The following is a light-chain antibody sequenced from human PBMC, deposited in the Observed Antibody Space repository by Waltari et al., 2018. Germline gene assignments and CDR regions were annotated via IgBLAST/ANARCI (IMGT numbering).Light chain of an antibody. V-gene: IGLV10-54*04. CDR2: RNN. Sequence: QAGLTQPPSVSTDLRQTATLTCTGNSHNVGNQGAAWLQQHQGRPPKLVSYRNNTRPSGISERFSASRSGNTASLTITELQPEDEADYYCSAWDSGLTVWVFGGGTKLTVL. CDR1: SHNVGNQG. J-gene: IGLJ3*02. CDR3: SAWDSGLTVWV.